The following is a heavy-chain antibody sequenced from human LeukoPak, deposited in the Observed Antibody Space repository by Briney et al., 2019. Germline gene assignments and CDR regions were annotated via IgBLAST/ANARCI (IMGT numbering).Heavy chain of an antibody. CDR3: ARDFSGSSRLDC. D-gene: IGHD3-10*01. V-gene: IGHV3-30-3*01. CDR1: GFTFSSYA. J-gene: IGHJ4*02. Sequence: GGSLRLSCAASGFTFSSYAMHWVRQAPGKGLEWVAVVSYDAYNKYYADSVKGRFTISRDNSKNTLFLQMNSLRPEDTAVYYCARDFSGSSRLDCWGQGALVTVSS. CDR2: VSYDAYNK.